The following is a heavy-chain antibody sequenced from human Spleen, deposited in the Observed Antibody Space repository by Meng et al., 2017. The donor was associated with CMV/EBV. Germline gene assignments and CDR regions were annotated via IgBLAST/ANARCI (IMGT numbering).Heavy chain of an antibody. J-gene: IGHJ5*02. Sequence: LPLPESGPGLRKPSETPALTCSVSGGSISISSYYWGWIRQPPGKGLEWIGSIYYRGRTYYNPSLKSRVTISIDTSKNQFSLKLSSVTAADTAVYYCARAHGYCSGGSCSEYNWFDPWGQGTLVTVSS. CDR1: GGSISISSYY. D-gene: IGHD2-15*01. CDR3: ARAHGYCSGGSCSEYNWFDP. CDR2: IYYRGRT. V-gene: IGHV4-39*07.